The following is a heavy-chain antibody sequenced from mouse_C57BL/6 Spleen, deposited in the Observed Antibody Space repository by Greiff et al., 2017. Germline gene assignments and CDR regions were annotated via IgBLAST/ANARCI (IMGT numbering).Heavy chain of an antibody. CDR2: IHPNSGST. J-gene: IGHJ2*01. CDR1: GYTFTSYW. CDR3: AREGPGYFDY. Sequence: VQLQQPGAELVKPGASVKLSCKASGYTFTSYWMHWVKQRPGQGLEWIGMIHPNSGSTNYNEKFKSKATLTVDKSSSTAYMQRSSLTSEDSAVYYCAREGPGYFDYWGQGTTLTVSS. V-gene: IGHV1-64*01.